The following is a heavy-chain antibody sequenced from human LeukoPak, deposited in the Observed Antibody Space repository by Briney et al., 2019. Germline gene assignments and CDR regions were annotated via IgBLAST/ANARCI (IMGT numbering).Heavy chain of an antibody. D-gene: IGHD3-9*01. CDR2: IYSGGST. CDR1: GFTVSSNC. V-gene: IGHV3-53*01. Sequence: PGGSLRLSCAASGFTVSSNCMSWVRQAPGKGLEWVSVIYSGGSTDYADSVKGRFTISRDTSKNTLYLQMNSLRVEDTAVYYCARSSQYDILTGSSEEDAFDIWGQGTMVTVSS. CDR3: ARSSQYDILTGSSEEDAFDI. J-gene: IGHJ3*02.